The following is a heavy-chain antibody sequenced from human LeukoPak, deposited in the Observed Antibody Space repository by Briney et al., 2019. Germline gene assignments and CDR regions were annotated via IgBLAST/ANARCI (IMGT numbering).Heavy chain of an antibody. D-gene: IGHD3-3*01. J-gene: IGHJ4*02. V-gene: IGHV4-39*01. CDR2: IYYSGST. CDR1: GGSISSSSDY. CDR3: ARHDRFFDY. Sequence: PSETLSLTCTVSGGSISSSSDYWGWIRQPPGEGLEWIGNIYYSGSTYYNPSLKSRVTISVDTPKNQFSLKLSSVTAADTAVYYCARHDRFFDYWGQGTLVTVSS.